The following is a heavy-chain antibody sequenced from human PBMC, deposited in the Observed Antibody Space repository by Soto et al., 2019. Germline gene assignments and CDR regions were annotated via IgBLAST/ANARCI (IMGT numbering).Heavy chain of an antibody. CDR3: AKGDNLGPKTGYAFDP. CDR1: GDSVSSNTAS. CDR2: TYFRSKWYN. D-gene: IGHD5-12*01. Sequence: PSQTLSLTCAISGDSVSSNTASWNWIRESPSRGLEWLGRTYFRSKWYNDYAVSVNSRIIISPGTSNNRFSLQLNSVPPADTAVYFLAKGDNLGPKTGYAFDPWGQGIMVTVSS. V-gene: IGHV6-1*01. J-gene: IGHJ5*02.